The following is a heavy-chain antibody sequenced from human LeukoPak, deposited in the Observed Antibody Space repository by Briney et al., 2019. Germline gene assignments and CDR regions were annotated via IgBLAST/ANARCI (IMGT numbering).Heavy chain of an antibody. V-gene: IGHV3-23*01. CDR1: GFTFSNYD. CDR2: ISGSGGST. CDR3: ASLDYFDSSDYGDY. J-gene: IGHJ4*02. Sequence: GSLRLSCAVSGFTFSNYDMSWVRQAPGKGLEWVSAISGSGGSTYYTDSVTGRFTISRDNSKNTLYLQMNSLRAEDTALYYCASLDYFDSSDYGDYWGQGTLVTVSS. D-gene: IGHD3-22*01.